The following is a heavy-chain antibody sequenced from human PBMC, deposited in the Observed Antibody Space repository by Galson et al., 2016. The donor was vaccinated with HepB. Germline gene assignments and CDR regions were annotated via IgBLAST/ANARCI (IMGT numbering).Heavy chain of an antibody. J-gene: IGHJ4*02. CDR1: GFTFDDYA. CDR3: VKNAVGVELLLGYFDN. CDR2: ISFNSDII. V-gene: IGHV3-9*01. Sequence: SLRLSCAASGFTFDDYAMHWVRQGPGKGLEWVSGISFNSDIIVYAHSVKGRFTISRDNDKNSLFLQMNSLRAEDTAFYYCVKNAVGVELLLGYFDNWGQGTLVTVSS. D-gene: IGHD2-15*01.